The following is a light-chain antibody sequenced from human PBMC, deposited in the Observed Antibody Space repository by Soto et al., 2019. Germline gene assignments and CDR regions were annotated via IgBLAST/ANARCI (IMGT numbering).Light chain of an antibody. Sequence: QSALTQPASVSGSPGQSITISCTGTSSDVGGYNYVSWYQQHPGKAPKLMICEVTNRPSGVSNRVSGSKSGNTASLAISGLQAEDEADYYCSSYTSSDTWVFGGGTKLTVL. CDR2: EVT. J-gene: IGLJ3*02. CDR3: SSYTSSDTWV. CDR1: SSDVGGYNY. V-gene: IGLV2-14*01.